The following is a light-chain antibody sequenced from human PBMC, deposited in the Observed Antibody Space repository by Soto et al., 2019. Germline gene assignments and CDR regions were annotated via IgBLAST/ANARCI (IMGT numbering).Light chain of an antibody. CDR1: SSNIGSDY. CDR2: RDI. J-gene: IGLJ7*01. V-gene: IGLV1-47*01. Sequence: QSVLTQPPSASGTPGQTVTITCSGSSSNIGSDYVFWYQQLPGTAPRLLIYRDIQRPSGVPDRFSGSKSGSSGSLAISALRSEDEAVYYCQSYDSRLRASVFGGGTQLTVL. CDR3: QSYDSRLRASV.